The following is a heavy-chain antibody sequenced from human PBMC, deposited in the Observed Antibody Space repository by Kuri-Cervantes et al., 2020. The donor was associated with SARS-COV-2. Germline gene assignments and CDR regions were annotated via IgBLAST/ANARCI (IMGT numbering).Heavy chain of an antibody. CDR1: GFTFSSYR. Sequence: GGSLRLSCAASGFTFSSYRMSWVRQAPGKGLEWVANINQDGSEKNYVDSVKGRFTISRDSAKNSLYLQMNSLRAEDTAVYYCARDRRAAAGAWWYFDLWGRGTLVTVSS. D-gene: IGHD6-13*01. J-gene: IGHJ2*01. CDR2: INQDGSEK. V-gene: IGHV3-7*01. CDR3: ARDRRAAAGAWWYFDL.